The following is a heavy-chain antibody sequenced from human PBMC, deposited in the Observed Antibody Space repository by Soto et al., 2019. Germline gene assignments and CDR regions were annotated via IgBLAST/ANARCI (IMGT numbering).Heavy chain of an antibody. Sequence: GGSLXLSCAASGFXFSSYGMHWVRQAPGKGLEWVAVIWYDGSNKYYADSVKGRFTISRDNSKNTLYLQMNSLRAEDTAVYYCARDESPNTMRFTAPRDYWGQGTLVTVSS. J-gene: IGHJ4*02. CDR2: IWYDGSNK. CDR1: GFXFSSYG. V-gene: IGHV3-33*01. CDR3: ARDESPNTMRFTAPRDY. D-gene: IGHD3-3*01.